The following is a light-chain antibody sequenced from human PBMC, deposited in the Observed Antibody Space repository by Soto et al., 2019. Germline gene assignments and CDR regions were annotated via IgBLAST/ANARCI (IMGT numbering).Light chain of an antibody. CDR3: GTWDSSLGAGV. CDR2: DNN. Sequence: QSVLTQPPSVSAAPGQKVTISCSGSNSNIANNYVSWYQHLPGTAPKLLIYDNNKRPSGIPDRFSGSKSGTSATLGITGLQTGDEANYYCGTWDSSLGAGVFGGGTKLTVL. CDR1: NSNIANNY. V-gene: IGLV1-51*01. J-gene: IGLJ2*01.